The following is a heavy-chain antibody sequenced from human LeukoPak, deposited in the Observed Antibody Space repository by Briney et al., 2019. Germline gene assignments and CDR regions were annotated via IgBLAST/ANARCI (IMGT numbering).Heavy chain of an antibody. CDR3: ARGKYYYGSSGYSMDY. CDR1: GGSISSYY. J-gene: IGHJ4*02. V-gene: IGHV4-59*01. CDR2: IYYSGST. D-gene: IGHD3-22*01. Sequence: PSETLSLTCTVSGGSISSYYWSWIRQPPGKGLEWIGYIYYSGSTNYNTSLKSRVTISVDTSKNQFSLKLSSVTAADTAVYYCARGKYYYGSSGYSMDYWGQGTLVTVSS.